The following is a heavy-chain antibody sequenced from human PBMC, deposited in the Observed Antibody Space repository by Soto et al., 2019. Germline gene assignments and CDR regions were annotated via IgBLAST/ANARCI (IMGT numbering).Heavy chain of an antibody. D-gene: IGHD5-12*01. CDR2: IYYSGST. J-gene: IGHJ4*02. CDR3: ARGGLRRDGYNSGAYHLDY. CDR1: GGSVSSGSYY. Sequence: KTSETLSLTCTVSGGSVSSGSYYWSWIRQPPGKGLEWIGYIYYSGSTNYNPSLKSRVTISVDTSKNQFSLKLSSVTAADTAVYYCARGGLRRDGYNSGAYHLDYWGQGTLVTVSS. V-gene: IGHV4-61*01.